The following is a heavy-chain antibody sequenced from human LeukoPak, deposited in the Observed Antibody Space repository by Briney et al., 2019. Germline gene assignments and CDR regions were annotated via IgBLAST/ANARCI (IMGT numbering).Heavy chain of an antibody. D-gene: IGHD3-22*01. Sequence: PSETLSLTCTVSGGSISSGGYYWSWIRQHPGKGLEWIGYIYYSGTTNYNPSLRSRVTISVDTSKNQFSLKLSSVTAADTAVYYCARHVGGGGYYYGPTTSFDYWGQGTLVTVSS. J-gene: IGHJ4*02. CDR2: IYYSGTT. V-gene: IGHV4-61*08. CDR1: GGSISSGGYY. CDR3: ARHVGGGGYYYGPTTSFDY.